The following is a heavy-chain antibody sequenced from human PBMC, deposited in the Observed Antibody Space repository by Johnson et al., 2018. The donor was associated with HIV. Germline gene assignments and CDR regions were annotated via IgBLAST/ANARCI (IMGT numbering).Heavy chain of an antibody. D-gene: IGHD5-18*01. CDR3: AGGSWYSLGPQDAFDI. V-gene: IGHV3-64*01. J-gene: IGHJ3*02. Sequence: VQLVESGGGLVQPGWSLRLSCAASGFTFSSYSMHWVRQAPGEGLEYVSAISSNGGSTYYANSVKGRFPISRDNSKNTLYLQMGSRRAEDMAVYYWAGGSWYSLGPQDAFDIWGQGTMVTVSS. CDR2: ISSNGGST. CDR1: GFTFSSYS.